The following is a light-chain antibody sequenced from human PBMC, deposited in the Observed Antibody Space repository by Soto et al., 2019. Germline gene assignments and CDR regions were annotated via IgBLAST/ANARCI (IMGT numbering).Light chain of an antibody. CDR3: SSYAASNNFYFV. CDR1: ISDVGGYNY. CDR2: EVT. J-gene: IGLJ3*02. V-gene: IGLV2-8*01. Sequence: QSALTQPPSASVSPGQSVTISCTGTISDVGGYNYVSWYQQYPGRAPKLMIYEVTKRPSGVPDRFSGSKSGNTASLTVSGLQAEDEADYYCSSYAASNNFYFVFGGGTQLTVL.